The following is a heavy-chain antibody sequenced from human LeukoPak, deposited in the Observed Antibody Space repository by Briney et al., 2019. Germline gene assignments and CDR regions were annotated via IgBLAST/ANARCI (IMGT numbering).Heavy chain of an antibody. J-gene: IGHJ4*02. CDR2: ISWDGGST. Sequence: GGSLRLSCAASGFTFSSYGMHWVRQAPGKGLEWVSLISWDGGSTYYADSVKGRFTISRDNSKNSLYLQMNSLRTEDTALYYCAKDIIYDSSGYPDYWGQGTLVTVSS. D-gene: IGHD3-22*01. CDR3: AKDIIYDSSGYPDY. CDR1: GFTFSSYG. V-gene: IGHV3-43*01.